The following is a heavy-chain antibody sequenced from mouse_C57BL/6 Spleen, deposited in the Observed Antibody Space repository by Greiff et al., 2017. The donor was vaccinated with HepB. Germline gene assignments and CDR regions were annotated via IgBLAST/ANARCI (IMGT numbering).Heavy chain of an antibody. J-gene: IGHJ2*01. Sequence: VQLQQPGAELVKPGASVKLSCKASGYTFTSYWMHWVKQRPGQGLEWIGMIHPNSGSTNYNEKFKSKATLTVDNSSSTAYMQLSSLTSEDSAVYYCARSDWDVDYFDYWGQGTTLTVSS. CDR3: ARSDWDVDYFDY. V-gene: IGHV1-64*01. CDR1: GYTFTSYW. CDR2: IHPNSGST. D-gene: IGHD4-1*01.